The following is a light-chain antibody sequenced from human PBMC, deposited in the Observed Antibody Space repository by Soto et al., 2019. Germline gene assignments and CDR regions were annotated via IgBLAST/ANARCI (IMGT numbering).Light chain of an antibody. J-gene: IGKJ4*01. CDR2: DAS. V-gene: IGKV3-11*01. Sequence: EIVLTQSPATLSLSPGERATLSCRASQSVSSYLAWYQQKPGQAPRLLIYDASNRATGIPARFSGSGSGTDFTLTISSLEREDIVVYYCQQRSNWLTFGGGPKLEIK. CDR3: QQRSNWLT. CDR1: QSVSSY.